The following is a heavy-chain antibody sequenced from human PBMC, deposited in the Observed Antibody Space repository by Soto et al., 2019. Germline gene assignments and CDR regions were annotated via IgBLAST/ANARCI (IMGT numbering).Heavy chain of an antibody. V-gene: IGHV3-48*01. CDR3: ERDDCPSTMTKFTPYYYYMDV. CDR2: ISSSSSTI. Sequence: EVQLVESGGGLVQPGGSLRLSCAASGFTFSSYSMNWVRQAPGKGLEWVSYISSSSSTIYYADSVKGRFTISRDNAKNSVYLQMNRLRAEDTAVYYCERDDCPSTMTKFTPYYYYMDVWGKGTTVTVSS. D-gene: IGHD4-17*01. CDR1: GFTFSSYS. J-gene: IGHJ6*03.